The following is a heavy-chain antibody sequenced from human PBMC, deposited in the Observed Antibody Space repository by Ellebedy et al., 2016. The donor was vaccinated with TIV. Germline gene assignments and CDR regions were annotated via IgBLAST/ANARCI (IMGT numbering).Heavy chain of an antibody. D-gene: IGHD6-13*01. J-gene: IGHJ5*02. CDR2: INTSGGST. V-gene: IGHV1-46*01. CDR3: ARGVAATAGKDWFNP. CDR1: GYSFTTYY. Sequence: ASEKVSCXASGYSFTTYYINWVRQAPGQGLEWMGIINTSGGSTSYAERFQGRVTMTRDTSTSTVYMELSSLRSEDTAVYYCARGVAATAGKDWFNPWGQGTLVTVSS.